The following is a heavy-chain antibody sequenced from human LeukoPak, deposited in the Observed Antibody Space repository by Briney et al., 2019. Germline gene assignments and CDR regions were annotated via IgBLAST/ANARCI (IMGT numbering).Heavy chain of an antibody. V-gene: IGHV4-39*01. D-gene: IGHD3-3*01. CDR3: ARRAYYDFWSGSIDGAFDI. Sequence: SETLSLTCTVSGGSISSSSYYWGWIRQPLGKGLEWIGSIYYSGSTYYNPSLKSRVTISVDTSKNQFSLKLSSVTAADTAVYYCARRAYYDFWSGSIDGAFDIWGQGTMVTVSS. J-gene: IGHJ3*02. CDR1: GGSISSSSYY. CDR2: IYYSGST.